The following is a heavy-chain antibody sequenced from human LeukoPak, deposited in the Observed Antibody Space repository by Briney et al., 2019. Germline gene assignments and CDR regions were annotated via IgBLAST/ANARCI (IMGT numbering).Heavy chain of an antibody. D-gene: IGHD3-10*01. CDR2: LHHTRST. V-gene: IGHV4-38-2*02. Sequence: SETLSLTCDVSGYSIRSGYYWAWIRQPPGKGLEWIGSLHHTRSTYYNPSLKSRVTMSVDRSNNKFSLQLSSATAADTALYYCARDRESSPWELLLDYWGQGILVTDPS. J-gene: IGHJ4*02. CDR1: GYSIRSGYY. CDR3: ARDRESSPWELLLDY.